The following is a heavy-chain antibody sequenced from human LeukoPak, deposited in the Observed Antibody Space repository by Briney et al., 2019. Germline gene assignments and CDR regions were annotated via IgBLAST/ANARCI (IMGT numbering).Heavy chain of an antibody. D-gene: IGHD4-17*01. Sequence: GGSLRLSCAASGFTFSSYAMSWVRQAPGKGLEWVSAISGSGGSTYYADSVKGRFTISRDNSKNTLYLQMNSLRAEDTAVYYCAKQIQGTTVTIFGRGYYYGMDVWGQGTTVTVSS. CDR3: AKQIQGTTVTIFGRGYYYGMDV. CDR1: GFTFSSYA. CDR2: ISGSGGST. V-gene: IGHV3-23*01. J-gene: IGHJ6*02.